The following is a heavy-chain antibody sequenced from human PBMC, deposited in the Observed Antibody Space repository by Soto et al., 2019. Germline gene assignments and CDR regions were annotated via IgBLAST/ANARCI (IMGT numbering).Heavy chain of an antibody. J-gene: IGHJ4*02. D-gene: IGHD5-18*01. CDR2: ILYDGGNK. CDR1: GFAFNKYS. V-gene: IGHV3-30-3*01. Sequence: QVQLVESGGGVVQPGRSLRLSCAASGFAFNKYSMHWVRQAPGKGLEWVGVILYDGGNKYYADSVKGRLTISRDNPKNTLYLQVNSLRGADTAIYYCARDLRGIQDRYYFDNWGRGTLVTVSS. CDR3: ARDLRGIQDRYYFDN.